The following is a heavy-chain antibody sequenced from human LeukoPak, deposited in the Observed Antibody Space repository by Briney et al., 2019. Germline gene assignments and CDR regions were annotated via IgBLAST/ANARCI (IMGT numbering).Heavy chain of an antibody. CDR2: ISGYNGNT. J-gene: IGHJ3*02. CDR3: ARGRYYDSGGYDEAFDI. D-gene: IGHD3-22*01. Sequence: VSVKVSCKASDYTFSSYGISWVRQAPGQGLEWMGWISGYNGNTKYARNLQDRVTMTTDTSTTTAYMELRSLRSDDTAVYYCARGRYYDSGGYDEAFDIWGQGTAVTVSS. V-gene: IGHV1-18*01. CDR1: DYTFSSYG.